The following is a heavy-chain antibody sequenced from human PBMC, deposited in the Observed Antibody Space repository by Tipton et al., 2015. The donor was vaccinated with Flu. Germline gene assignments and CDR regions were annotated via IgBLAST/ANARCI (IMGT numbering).Heavy chain of an antibody. J-gene: IGHJ6*02. V-gene: IGHV3-33*01. Sequence: SLRLSCTASGFTFSHYGMHWVRQAPGKGLEWVAIIWFDGSNKYYAGSVKGRFTISRDNFNNMLYLQMNNLTPEDTGVYYCARDGLPPEADTGPDFYYDGMDVWGQGITVTVSS. D-gene: IGHD3-3*01. CDR2: IWFDGSNK. CDR3: ARDGLPPEADTGPDFYYDGMDV. CDR1: GFTFSHYG.